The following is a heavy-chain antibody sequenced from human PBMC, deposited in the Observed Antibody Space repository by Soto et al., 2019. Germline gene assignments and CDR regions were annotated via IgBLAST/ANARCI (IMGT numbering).Heavy chain of an antibody. V-gene: IGHV3-23*01. CDR3: AKERSSGWSFDY. J-gene: IGHJ4*02. D-gene: IGHD6-19*01. CDR2: ISGSGDST. Sequence: LRLSCAASGFTFSTYAMNWVRQAPGKGLEWVSGISGSGDSTYYADSVKGRFTVSRDNSKNTLYLQMSSLRAEDTAVFYCAKERSSGWSFDYWGQGTLVTVSS. CDR1: GFTFSTYA.